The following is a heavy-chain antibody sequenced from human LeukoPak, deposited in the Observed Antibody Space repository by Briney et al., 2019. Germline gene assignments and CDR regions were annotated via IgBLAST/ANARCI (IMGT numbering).Heavy chain of an antibody. Sequence: PSETLSLTYTVSGGSVKSPTSYWSWIRQPPGKGLEWIGNVYYIGTTSYNSSLKSRVSISVDTSKNQFSLEMASVTAEDTALYYCARSTSSSPWFDPWGQGTLVTVSS. D-gene: IGHD2/OR15-2a*01. CDR1: GGSVKSPTSY. V-gene: IGHV4-61*01. J-gene: IGHJ5*02. CDR2: VYYIGTT. CDR3: ARSTSSSPWFDP.